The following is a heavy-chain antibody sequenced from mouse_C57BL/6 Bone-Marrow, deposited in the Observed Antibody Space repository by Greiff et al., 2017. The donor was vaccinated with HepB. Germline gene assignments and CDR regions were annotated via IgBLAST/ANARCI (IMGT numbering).Heavy chain of an antibody. V-gene: IGHV1-61*01. J-gene: IGHJ3*01. CDR2: IYPSDSET. CDR1: GYTFTSYW. Sequence: QVQLQQPGAELVRPGSSVKLSCKASGYTFTSYWMDWVKQRPGQGLEWIGNIYPSDSETHYNQKFKDKATLTVDKSSSTAYMQLSSLTSEDSAVYYCARSRNSSGYGFAYWGQGTLVTVSA. D-gene: IGHD3-2*02. CDR3: ARSRNSSGYGFAY.